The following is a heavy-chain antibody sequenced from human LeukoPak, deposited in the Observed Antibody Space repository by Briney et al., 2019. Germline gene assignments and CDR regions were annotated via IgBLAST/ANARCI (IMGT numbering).Heavy chain of an antibody. CDR1: GFTFYSYW. CDR2: IKQAGSEQ. D-gene: IGHD2-15*01. Sequence: VGTLRLSCAASGFTFYSYWMSWVRQAPGKGPEWVVDIKQAGSEQYNVASVKGGSTFSRNNAKTSVYLQMTSLTGEDPAVYYCARRLSGRYCSGGRCPGIGQYYMDVWGKGTTVTVSS. V-gene: IGHV3-7*01. J-gene: IGHJ6*03. CDR3: ARRLSGRYCSGGRCPGIGQYYMDV.